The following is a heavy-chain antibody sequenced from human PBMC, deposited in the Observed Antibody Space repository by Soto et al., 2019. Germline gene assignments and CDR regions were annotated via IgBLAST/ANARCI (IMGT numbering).Heavy chain of an antibody. CDR1: VCSVSSNSSA. J-gene: IGHJ6*02. CDR2: TYYRSKWYN. CDR3: ARGRAARGLTDYYYYGMDV. V-gene: IGHV6-1*01. Sequence: PSQTLSITCAISVCSVSSNSSAWNWIRHSPSRCLYCLGRTYYRSKWYNDYAVSVKSRITINPDTSKNQFSLQLNSVTPEDTAVYYCARGRAARGLTDYYYYGMDVWGQGTTVTVSS. D-gene: IGHD6-6*01.